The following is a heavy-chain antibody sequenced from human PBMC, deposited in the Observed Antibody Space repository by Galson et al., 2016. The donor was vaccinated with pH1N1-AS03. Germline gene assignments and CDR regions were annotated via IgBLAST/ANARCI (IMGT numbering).Heavy chain of an antibody. D-gene: IGHD2-2*01. CDR2: VNSDGGRT. CDR3: VASNPPSDY. V-gene: IGHV3-74*01. J-gene: IGHJ4*02. CDR1: GFTFSSYW. Sequence: SLRLSCAASGFTFSSYWMHWVRQPPGTGLEWVSRVNSDGGRTAYADSLRGRFTNSRDFASNTLYLQMNSLRAEDTAVYFCVASNPPSDYWGQGTLVTVSS.